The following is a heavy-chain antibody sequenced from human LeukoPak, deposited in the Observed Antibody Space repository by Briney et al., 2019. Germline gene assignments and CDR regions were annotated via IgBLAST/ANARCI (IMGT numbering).Heavy chain of an antibody. V-gene: IGHV1-8*01. J-gene: IGHJ4*02. CDR3: ARGHVLVPAATDY. D-gene: IGHD2-2*01. CDR2: MNPDNGNT. Sequence: ASVKVSCKASGYTFTSYDINWVRQATGQGLEWMGWMNPDNGNTGFAQNFQGRVTMTRNISIGIAYMALSSLRSGDTAVYYCARGHVLVPAATDYWGQGTLVTVSS. CDR1: GYTFTSYD.